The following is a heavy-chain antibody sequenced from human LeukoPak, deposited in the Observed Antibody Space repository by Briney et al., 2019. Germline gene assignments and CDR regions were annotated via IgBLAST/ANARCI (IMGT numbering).Heavy chain of an antibody. J-gene: IGHJ4*02. Sequence: ASVKVSCKASGYTFTSYAINWVRQATGQGLEWMGWINAGNGNTKYSQKFQGRVTMTRDTSTSTVYMELSSLRSEDTAVYYCAREVPIKGIFALAGAGLNYFGYWGQGTLVTVSS. CDR1: GYTFTSYA. CDR2: INAGNGNT. V-gene: IGHV1-3*01. D-gene: IGHD3-3*01. CDR3: AREVPIKGIFALAGAGLNYFGY.